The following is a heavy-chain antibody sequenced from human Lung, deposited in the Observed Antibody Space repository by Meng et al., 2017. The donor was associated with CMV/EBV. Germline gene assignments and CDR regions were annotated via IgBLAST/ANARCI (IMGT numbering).Heavy chain of an antibody. D-gene: IGHD2-2*01. Sequence: SVXVSXXASGGTFSSYAISWVRQAPGQGLEWMGGIIPIFGTANYAQKFQGRVTITTDEYTSTAYMELSSLRSEDTAVYYCARGGYQLLVYYYYYGMDVWGQRTTVTVSS. V-gene: IGHV1-69*05. CDR1: GGTFSSYA. CDR3: ARGGYQLLVYYYYYGMDV. CDR2: IIPIFGTA. J-gene: IGHJ6*02.